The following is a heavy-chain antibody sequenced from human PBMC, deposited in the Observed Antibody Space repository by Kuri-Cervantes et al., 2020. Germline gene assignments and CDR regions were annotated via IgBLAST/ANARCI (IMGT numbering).Heavy chain of an antibody. V-gene: IGHV4-59*01. CDR1: GGSISSYY. CDR3: ATHPPSGQQQLDIGY. J-gene: IGHJ4*02. D-gene: IGHD6-13*01. CDR2: IYYSGST. Sequence: SETLSLTCTVSGGSISSYYWSWIRQPPGKGLEWIGYIYYSGSTNYNPSLKSRVTISVDTSKNQFSLKLSSVTAADTAVYYCATHPPSGQQQLDIGYWGQGTLVTVSS.